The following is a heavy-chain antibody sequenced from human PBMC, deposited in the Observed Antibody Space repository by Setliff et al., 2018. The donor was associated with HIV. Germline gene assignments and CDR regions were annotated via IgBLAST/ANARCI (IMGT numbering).Heavy chain of an antibody. CDR1: GFTFSHYW. CDR3: ARGRVPFDY. Sequence: PGGSLRLSCAASGFTFSHYWMSWVRQAPGRGLEWVANIKQGGSEKYYVDSVKGRFTISRDDTKNSLYLQMNSLRVEDTAVYYCARGRVPFDYWGQGTLVTVSS. J-gene: IGHJ4*02. D-gene: IGHD2-2*01. CDR2: IKQGGSEK. V-gene: IGHV3-7*01.